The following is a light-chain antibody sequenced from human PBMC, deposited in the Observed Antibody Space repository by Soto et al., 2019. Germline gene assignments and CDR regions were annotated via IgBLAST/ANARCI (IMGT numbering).Light chain of an antibody. CDR3: HQYHSSTGT. CDR2: DAS. CDR1: QSVSSSS. V-gene: IGKV3-20*01. Sequence: EIVLTQSPGTLSLSPGERATLSCRASQSVSSSSLARYQHKPGQAPRLLMYDASSRATGIPDRFRGSGSGTDFTLTISRLEPEDFAVYYCHQYHSSTGTFGQGTRVEIK. J-gene: IGKJ1*01.